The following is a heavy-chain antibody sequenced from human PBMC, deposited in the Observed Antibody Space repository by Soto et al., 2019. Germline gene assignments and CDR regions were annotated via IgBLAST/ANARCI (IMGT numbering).Heavy chain of an antibody. CDR1: CGSITSSSYY. D-gene: IGHD3-22*01. V-gene: IGHV4-39*01. J-gene: IGHJ4*02. CDR2: IYYSGST. CDR3: MLGSGWKDFDY. Sequence: SETLSLTCTVSCGSITSSSYYWGWIRQPPGKGLEWIGNIYYSGSTYYNPSLKSRVTISVDTSKNQFSLKLSSVTAADTAVYYCMLGSGWKDFDYWGQGTLVTVS.